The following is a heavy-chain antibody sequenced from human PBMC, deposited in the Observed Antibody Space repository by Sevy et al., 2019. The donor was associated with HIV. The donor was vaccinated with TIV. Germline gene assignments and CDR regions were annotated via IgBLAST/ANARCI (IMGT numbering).Heavy chain of an antibody. D-gene: IGHD4-4*01. Sequence: SGPTLVKPTQTLTLTCTFSGFSLSTNGVGVGWIRQPPGKALECFALIYWDDDKRYSPSLKSRVTIIKDISKNQVVLIMTNMDPVDTATYYCAHFLRGDYTDYFDYWGQGTLVTVSS. CDR2: IYWDDDK. CDR1: GFSLSTNGVG. V-gene: IGHV2-5*02. J-gene: IGHJ4*02. CDR3: AHFLRGDYTDYFDY.